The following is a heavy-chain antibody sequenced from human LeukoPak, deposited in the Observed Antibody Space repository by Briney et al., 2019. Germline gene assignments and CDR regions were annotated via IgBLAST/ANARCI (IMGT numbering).Heavy chain of an antibody. V-gene: IGHV1-2*02. CDR3: ATDVLGYYYDSSGEGDFDY. D-gene: IGHD3-22*01. CDR2: INPNSGGT. Sequence: ASVKVSCKASGYTFTGYYMHWVRQAPGQGLEWMGWINPNSGGTNYAQKFQGRVTMTRDTSISTAYMELSRLRSDDTAVYYCATDVLGYYYDSSGEGDFDYWGQGTLVTVSS. J-gene: IGHJ4*02. CDR1: GYTFTGYY.